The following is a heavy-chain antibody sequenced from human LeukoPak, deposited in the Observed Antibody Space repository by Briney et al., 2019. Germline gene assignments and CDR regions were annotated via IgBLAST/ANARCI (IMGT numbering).Heavy chain of an antibody. J-gene: IGHJ4*02. CDR2: INQDGSAK. D-gene: IGHD2/OR15-2a*01. Sequence: GGSLRLSCVASGFTLSSHWMSWVRQAPGKGLEWVANINQDGSAKYFVDSVKGRFTISRDNAKNSMYLQMNSLRAEDTAVYYCARDPLDFSFDYWGQGTLVTVSS. V-gene: IGHV3-7*01. CDR3: ARDPLDFSFDY. CDR1: GFTLSSHW.